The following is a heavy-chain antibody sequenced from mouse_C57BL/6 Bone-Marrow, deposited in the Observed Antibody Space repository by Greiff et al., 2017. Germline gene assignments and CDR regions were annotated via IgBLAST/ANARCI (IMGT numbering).Heavy chain of an antibody. D-gene: IGHD1-1*01. CDR1: GFTFSDYY. V-gene: IGHV5-16*01. CDR2: INYDGSST. Sequence: EVMLVESEGGLVQPGSSMKLSCTASGFTFSDYYMAWVRQVPEKGLEWVANINYDGSSTYYLDSLKSRFLISRDNAKNILYRQLSSLKSEYTATYYCARDRFYYYGSSYWYFDVWGTGTTVTVSS. J-gene: IGHJ1*03. CDR3: ARDRFYYYGSSYWYFDV.